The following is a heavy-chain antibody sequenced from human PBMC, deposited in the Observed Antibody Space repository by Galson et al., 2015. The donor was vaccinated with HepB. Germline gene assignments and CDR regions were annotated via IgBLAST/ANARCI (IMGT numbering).Heavy chain of an antibody. CDR2: IAYSGST. V-gene: IGHV4-59*08. D-gene: IGHD3-3*01. CDR1: GGSISSYY. J-gene: IGHJ4*02. CDR3: ARLAFSSNRQSYWHFDF. Sequence: LSLTCTVSGGSISSYYWSWIRQPPGKGLEWIGYIAYSGSTTYNPSLKSRVTISLDTSKNQFSLKLSSVTAADTAVYLCARLAFSSNRQSYWHFDFWGQGTLVTVSS.